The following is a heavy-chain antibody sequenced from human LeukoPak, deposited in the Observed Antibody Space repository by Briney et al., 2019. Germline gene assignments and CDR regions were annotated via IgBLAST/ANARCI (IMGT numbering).Heavy chain of an antibody. D-gene: IGHD3-16*01. CDR1: GDSITSSSYY. CDR2: LYYTGST. J-gene: IGHJ4*02. Sequence: SETLSLTCIVSGDSITSSSYYWGWIRQPPGKGLEWIGTLYYTGSTYYNPSLKSRVTISVDTSKNQFSLKLTSVTAADTAVHYCARTLGTGGSFDYWGQGTLVTVAS. V-gene: IGHV4-39*01. CDR3: ARTLGTGGSFDY.